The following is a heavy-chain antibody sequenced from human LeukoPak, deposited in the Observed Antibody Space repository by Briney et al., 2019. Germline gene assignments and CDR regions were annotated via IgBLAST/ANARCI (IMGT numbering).Heavy chain of an antibody. Sequence: GGSLKLSCAASGFTFSHYDMQWVRQAPGKGLEWVSSISSSSSYIYYADSVKGRFTTSRDNAKNPLYLQMNSLRAEDTAVYYCARTKPQQFDILSWGQGTLVTVSS. V-gene: IGHV3-21*04. J-gene: IGHJ4*02. D-gene: IGHD3-9*01. CDR3: ARTKPQQFDILS. CDR1: GFTFSHYD. CDR2: ISSSSSYI.